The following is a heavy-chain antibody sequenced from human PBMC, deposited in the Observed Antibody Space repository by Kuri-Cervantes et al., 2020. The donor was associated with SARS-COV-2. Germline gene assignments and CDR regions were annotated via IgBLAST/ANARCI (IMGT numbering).Heavy chain of an antibody. CDR1: GFSLSTSGVG. J-gene: IGHJ4*02. V-gene: IGHV2-5*01. CDR3: ARDMGTNNFDY. D-gene: IGHD1-14*01. CDR2: IYWNDDK. Sequence: SGPTLVKPTQTLTLTCTFSGFSLSTSGVGVGWIRQPPGKALEWLALIYWNDDKRYSPSLKSRLTITKDTSKNQVVLTMTNMDPVDTATYYCARDMGTNNFDYWGQGTLVTVSS.